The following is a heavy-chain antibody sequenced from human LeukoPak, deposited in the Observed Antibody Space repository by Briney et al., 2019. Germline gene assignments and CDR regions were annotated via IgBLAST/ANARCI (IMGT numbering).Heavy chain of an antibody. Sequence: GGSLRLSCAASGFTFSSYAMSWVRQTPGKGLEWVSGISDSGGSTYYADSVKGRLTISRDNSKNTLYLQMNSLRAEDTAIYCCAKMPVSYSSGWSTFDYWGQGTLVTVSS. V-gene: IGHV3-23*01. CDR2: ISDSGGST. CDR3: AKMPVSYSSGWSTFDY. CDR1: GFTFSSYA. J-gene: IGHJ4*02. D-gene: IGHD6-19*01.